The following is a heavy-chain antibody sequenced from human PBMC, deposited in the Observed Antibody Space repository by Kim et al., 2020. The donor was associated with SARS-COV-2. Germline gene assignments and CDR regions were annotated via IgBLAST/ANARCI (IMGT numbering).Heavy chain of an antibody. D-gene: IGHD3-9*01. Sequence: GGSLRLSCAASGFTFSSYGMHWVRQAPGKGLEWVAVIWYDGSNKYYADSVKGRFTISRDNSKNTLYLQMNSLRAEDTAVYYCARDSRQYASYDILTGYYKGYYYYGMDVCGQGTTVTVSS. CDR2: IWYDGSNK. V-gene: IGHV3-33*01. J-gene: IGHJ6*02. CDR3: ARDSRQYASYDILTGYYKGYYYYGMDV. CDR1: GFTFSSYG.